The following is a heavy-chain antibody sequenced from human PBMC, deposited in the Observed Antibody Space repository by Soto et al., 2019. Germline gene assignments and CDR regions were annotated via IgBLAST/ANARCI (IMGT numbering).Heavy chain of an antibody. V-gene: IGHV3-15*01. J-gene: IGHJ6*02. CDR3: TTYVLLWFGELSNYYGMDV. CDR2: IKSKTDGGTT. D-gene: IGHD3-10*01. Sequence: PGGSLRLSCAASGFTFSNAWTSWVRQAPGKGLEWVGRIKSKTDGGTTDYAAPVKGRFTISRDDSKNTLYLQMNSLKTEDTAVYYCTTYVLLWFGELSNYYGMDVWGQGTTVTVSS. CDR1: GFTFSNAW.